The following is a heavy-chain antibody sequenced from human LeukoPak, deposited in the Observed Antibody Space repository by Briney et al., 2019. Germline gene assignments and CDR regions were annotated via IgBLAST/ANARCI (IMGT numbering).Heavy chain of an antibody. CDR2: INHSGST. D-gene: IGHD3-10*01. CDR1: GGSFSGYY. V-gene: IGHV4-34*01. CDR3: ARGRRPPAHYYYGSGSPFYFDY. Sequence: SETLSLTCAVYGGSFSGYYWSWIRQPPGKGLEWIGEINHSGSTNYNPSLKSRVTISVDTSKNQFSLKLSSVTAADTAVYYCARGRRPPAHYYYGSGSPFYFDYWGQGTLVTVSS. J-gene: IGHJ4*02.